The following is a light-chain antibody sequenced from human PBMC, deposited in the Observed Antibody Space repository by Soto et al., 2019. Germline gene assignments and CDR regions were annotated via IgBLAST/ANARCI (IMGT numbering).Light chain of an antibody. J-gene: IGKJ1*01. CDR3: QHYVSSRGT. CDR2: CAS. Sequence: DMVWTQSPATLSLSPGERATLSCRASESVDNSHLAWYHQRPGQAPRLLIYCASSRATGIPDRFSGSGSGTDFTLTISRLEPEDFAVYYCQHYVSSRGTFGQGTKVDIK. CDR1: ESVDNSH. V-gene: IGKV3-20*01.